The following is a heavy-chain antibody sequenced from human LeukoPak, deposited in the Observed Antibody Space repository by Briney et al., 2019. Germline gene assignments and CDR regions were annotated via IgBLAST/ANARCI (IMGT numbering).Heavy chain of an antibody. CDR1: GYTFTSYG. V-gene: IGHV1-18*01. D-gene: IGHD2-15*01. J-gene: IGHJ5*02. CDR3: ARTRGVHCSGGSCYSKKTNWFDP. CDR2: ISAYNGNT. Sequence: ASVKVSCKASGYTFTSYGISWVRQAPGQGLEWMGWISAYNGNTNYAQKLQGRDTMTTDTSTSTAYMELRSLISDDTAVYYCARTRGVHCSGGSCYSKKTNWFDPWGQGTLVTVSS.